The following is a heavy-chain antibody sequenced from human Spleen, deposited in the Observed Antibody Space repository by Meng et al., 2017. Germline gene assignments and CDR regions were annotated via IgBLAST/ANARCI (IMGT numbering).Heavy chain of an antibody. CDR2: TFYRSKWYN. CDR1: GESVSSNSAA. V-gene: IGHV6-1*01. Sequence: QVQLQQSGPGLVKPSQTLSLTCAISGESVSSNSAAWTSIRQSPSRDLGWLGRTFYRSKWYNDYAVPVKGRITINPDTSKNQFSLQLNSVTPEDTAVYYCARGYNYNYWGQGTLVTVSS. J-gene: IGHJ4*02. D-gene: IGHD5-18*01. CDR3: ARGYNYNY.